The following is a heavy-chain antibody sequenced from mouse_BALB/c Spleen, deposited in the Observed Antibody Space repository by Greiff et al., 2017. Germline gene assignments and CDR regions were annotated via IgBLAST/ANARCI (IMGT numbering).Heavy chain of an antibody. CDR2: ISYSGST. CDR1: GYSITSDYA. Sequence: EVKLQESGPGLVKPSQSLSLTCTVTGYSITSDYAWNWIRQFPGNKLEWMGYISYSGSTSYNPSLKSRISITRDTSKNQFFLQLNSVTTEDTATYYCARKSPHYFDYWGQGTTLTVSS. CDR3: ARKSPHYFDY. J-gene: IGHJ2*01. V-gene: IGHV3-2*02.